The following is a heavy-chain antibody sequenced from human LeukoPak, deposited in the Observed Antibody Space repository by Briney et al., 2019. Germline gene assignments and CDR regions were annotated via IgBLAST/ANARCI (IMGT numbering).Heavy chain of an antibody. Sequence: GGSLRLSCAASGFTFSSYAMSWVRQAPGKGLEWVSAISGSGGSTYYADSVKGRFTISRDNPKNTLYLQMNSLRAEDTAVYYCAKRSLLWFGELFEGDAFDIWGQGTMVTVSS. CDR1: GFTFSSYA. CDR2: ISGSGGST. D-gene: IGHD3-10*01. CDR3: AKRSLLWFGELFEGDAFDI. V-gene: IGHV3-23*01. J-gene: IGHJ3*02.